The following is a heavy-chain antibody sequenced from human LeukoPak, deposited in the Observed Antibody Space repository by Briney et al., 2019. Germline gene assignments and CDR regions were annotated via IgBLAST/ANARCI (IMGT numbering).Heavy chain of an antibody. CDR3: ARGSGRLRFLEWLSGSNWFDP. CDR1: GYTFTSYD. CDR2: MNPNSGNT. Sequence: ASVTVSCKASGYTFTSYDINWVRQATGQGLDWMGWMNPNSGNTGYAQKFQGRVTMTRNTSISTAYMELSSLRSEDTAVYYCARGSGRLRFLEWLSGSNWFDPWGQGTLVTVSS. D-gene: IGHD3-3*01. J-gene: IGHJ5*02. V-gene: IGHV1-8*01.